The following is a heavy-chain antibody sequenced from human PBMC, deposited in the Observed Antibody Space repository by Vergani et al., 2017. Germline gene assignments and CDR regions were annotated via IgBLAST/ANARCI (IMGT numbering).Heavy chain of an antibody. CDR1: GGSFSGYY. D-gene: IGHD3-10*01. CDR2: IYSGGST. J-gene: IGHJ6*02. Sequence: VQLQQWGAGLLKPSETLSLTCAVYGGSFSGYYWSWIRQPPGKGLEWASVIYSGGSTYYADSVKGRFTISRDNAKNSLYLQMNSLRDEDTAVYYCARVQLLWFGEDSYYGMDVWGQGTTVTVSS. CDR3: ARVQLLWFGEDSYYGMDV. V-gene: IGHV3-53*01.